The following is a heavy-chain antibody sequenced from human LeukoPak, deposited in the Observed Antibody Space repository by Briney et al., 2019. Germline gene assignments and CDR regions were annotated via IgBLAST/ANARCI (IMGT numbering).Heavy chain of an antibody. CDR2: IYYSGST. CDR1: GGSISSYY. J-gene: IGHJ4*02. V-gene: IGHV4-59*08. CDR3: ARNTIVCSGGSCYYSSFDY. Sequence: SETLSLTCTVSGGSISSYYWSWIRQPPGKGLEWIGYIYYSGSTNYNPSLKSRVTISVDTSKNQFSLKLSSVTAADTALYYCARNTIVCSGGSCYYSSFDYWGQGTLVTVSS. D-gene: IGHD2-15*01.